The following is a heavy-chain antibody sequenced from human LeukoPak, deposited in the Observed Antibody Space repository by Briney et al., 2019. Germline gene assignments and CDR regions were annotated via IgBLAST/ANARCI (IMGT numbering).Heavy chain of an antibody. CDR2: IYTGGNT. Sequence: GGSLRLSCTASGFTFNRDWTAWVRQAPGKGLEWVSVIYTGGNTYYGDPVKARFTISRDNSKNTVYLQMNNLRAEDTAVYYCARVLKTTHYDIGAFDYWGQGTLVSVSS. CDR3: ARVLKTTHYDIGAFDY. CDR1: GFTFNRDW. V-gene: IGHV3-66*01. J-gene: IGHJ4*02. D-gene: IGHD3-22*01.